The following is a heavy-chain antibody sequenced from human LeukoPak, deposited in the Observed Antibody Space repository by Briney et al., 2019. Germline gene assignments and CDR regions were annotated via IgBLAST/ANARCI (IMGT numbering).Heavy chain of an antibody. CDR3: TRDRSRAEDD. CDR1: GFTFSSYS. D-gene: IGHD1-14*01. V-gene: IGHV3-7*01. Sequence: GGSLRLSCAASGFTFSSYSMNWVRQAPGKGLEWVANINQGGSDKYYVDSVKGRFTISRDNANNLLYLQMNSLRGEDTAVYYCTRDRSRAEDDWGQGTLVTVSP. CDR2: INQGGSDK. J-gene: IGHJ4*02.